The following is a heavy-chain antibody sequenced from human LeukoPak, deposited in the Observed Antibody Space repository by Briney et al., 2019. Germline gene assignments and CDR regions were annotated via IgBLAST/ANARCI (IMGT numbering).Heavy chain of an antibody. CDR2: ISGSGGST. Sequence: GGSLRLSCAASGFTVSIKCMSWVRQAPGKGLEWVSSISGSGGSTDYADSVKGRFTISRDNSKNTLYLQMNSLRAEDTAVYYCAKDQERWFDPWGQGTLVSVSS. D-gene: IGHD5-24*01. J-gene: IGHJ5*02. CDR3: AKDQERWFDP. CDR1: GFTVSIKC. V-gene: IGHV3-23*01.